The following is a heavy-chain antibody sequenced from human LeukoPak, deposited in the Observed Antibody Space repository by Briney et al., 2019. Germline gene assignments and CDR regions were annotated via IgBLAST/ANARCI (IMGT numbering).Heavy chain of an antibody. J-gene: IGHJ4*02. Sequence: PGGSLRLSCAASGFKFSSYSMKWVRQAPGKGLEWVSFISSSSSYIYYTDSVKGRFTISRDNAKNSLYLQLNSLRAEDTALYYCARGEWSSSPFDYWGQGTLVTVSS. CDR1: GFKFSSYS. CDR2: ISSSSSYI. CDR3: ARGEWSSSPFDY. V-gene: IGHV3-21*01. D-gene: IGHD6-6*01.